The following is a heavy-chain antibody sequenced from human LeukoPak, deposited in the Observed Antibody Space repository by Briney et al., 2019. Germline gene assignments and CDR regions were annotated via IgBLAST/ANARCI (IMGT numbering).Heavy chain of an antibody. CDR3: RGYYDSSGPRTDAFDI. J-gene: IGHJ3*02. CDR2: INHSGST. Sequence: SETLSLTCAVYGGSFSGYYWTWIRQPPGKGLEWIGEINHSGSTNYNPSLKSRVTISVDTSKNQFSLKLSSVTAADTAVYYCRGYYDSSGPRTDAFDIWGQGTMVTV. CDR1: GGSFSGYY. V-gene: IGHV4-34*01. D-gene: IGHD3-22*01.